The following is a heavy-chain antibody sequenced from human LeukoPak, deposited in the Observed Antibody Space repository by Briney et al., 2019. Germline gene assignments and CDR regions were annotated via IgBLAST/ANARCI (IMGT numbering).Heavy chain of an antibody. D-gene: IGHD1-26*01. Sequence: GRSLRLSCAASGFTFDDYAMHWVRHAPGQGLEWVSGISWNSGSIGYADSVQGRFTISRDNAKNSLYLQMNSLRAEATALYYCAKDLVIYWGQGTLVAVSS. CDR3: AKDLVIY. V-gene: IGHV3-9*01. CDR2: ISWNSGSI. CDR1: GFTFDDYA. J-gene: IGHJ4*02.